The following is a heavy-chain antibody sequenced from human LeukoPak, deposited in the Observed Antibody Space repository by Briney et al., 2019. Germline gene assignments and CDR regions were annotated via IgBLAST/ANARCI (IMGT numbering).Heavy chain of an antibody. CDR2: ISGSGGST. J-gene: IGHJ4*02. V-gene: IGHV3-23*01. CDR1: GFTFSSYA. D-gene: IGHD3-22*01. CDR3: ATSPMIVVVIPYFDY. Sequence: SGGSLRLSCAASGFTFSSYAMSWVRQAPGKGLEWVSAISGSGGSTYYADSVKGRFTIFRDNSKNTLYLQMNSLRAEDTAVYYCATSPMIVVVIPYFDYWGQGTLVTVSS.